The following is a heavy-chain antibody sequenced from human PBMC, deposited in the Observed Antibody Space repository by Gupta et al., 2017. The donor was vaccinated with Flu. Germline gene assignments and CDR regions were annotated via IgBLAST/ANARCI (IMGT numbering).Heavy chain of an antibody. CDR3: AKIGGYCSGTSCNTYWDYFDH. J-gene: IGHJ4*02. D-gene: IGHD2-2*01. CDR2: ISGSTITT. CDR1: GFPFNTYA. Sequence: EVQLLESGGGVVQPGGSLRLSCVGSGFPFNTYALNWVSQCPGKGLEWVSGISGSTITTYYADYVKGRFTVSRDNSRNTLYLEMNSLRVEDTAVYYCAKIGGYCSGTSCNTYWDYFDHWGQGTLVTVSS. V-gene: IGHV3-23*01.